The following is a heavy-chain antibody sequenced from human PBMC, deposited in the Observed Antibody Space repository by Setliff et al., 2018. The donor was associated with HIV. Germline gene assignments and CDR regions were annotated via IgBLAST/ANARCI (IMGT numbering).Heavy chain of an antibody. V-gene: IGHV3-21*01. D-gene: IGHD3-22*01. CDR1: GFTFSSYS. J-gene: IGHJ4*02. Sequence: KAGGSLRLSCAASGFTFSSYSLHLVRQAPGKGLEWVSSISSSSSYIYYADSVKGRFTISRDNAKNSLYLQMNSLRAEDTAVYYCARGRGITLIAEFDYWGQGTVVTVSS. CDR3: ARGRGITLIAEFDY. CDR2: ISSSSSYI.